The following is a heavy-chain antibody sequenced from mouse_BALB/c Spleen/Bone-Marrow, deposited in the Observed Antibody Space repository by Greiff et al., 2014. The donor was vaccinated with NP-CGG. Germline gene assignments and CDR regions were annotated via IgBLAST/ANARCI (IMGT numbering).Heavy chain of an antibody. CDR2: ISSGGGST. J-gene: IGHJ3*01. CDR3: ARHDYYGNPFAY. Sequence: VQLKDSGGGLVKPGGSLKLSCAASGFAFSRYDMSWVRQTPEKRLEWVAYISSGGGSTYYPDTVKGRFTISRDNAKNTLYLQMSSLKSEDTAMYYCARHDYYGNPFAYWGQGTLVTVSA. V-gene: IGHV5-12-1*01. D-gene: IGHD2-1*01. CDR1: GFAFSRYD.